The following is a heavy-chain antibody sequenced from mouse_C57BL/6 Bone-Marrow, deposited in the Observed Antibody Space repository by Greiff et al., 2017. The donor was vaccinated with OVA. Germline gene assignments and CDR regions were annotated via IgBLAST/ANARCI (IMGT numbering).Heavy chain of an antibody. D-gene: IGHD1-1*01. CDR1: GYTFTSYW. CDR3: ARDRYYGVDY. V-gene: IGHV1-50*01. CDR2: IDPSDSYT. Sequence: QVQLQQPGAELVKPGASVKLSCKASGYTFTSYWMQWVKQRPGKGLEWIGEIDPSDSYTNYNQKFKGKATLTVDTSSSTAYLQLSSLTSEDSAVYYCARDRYYGVDYWGKGTTLTVSS. J-gene: IGHJ2*01.